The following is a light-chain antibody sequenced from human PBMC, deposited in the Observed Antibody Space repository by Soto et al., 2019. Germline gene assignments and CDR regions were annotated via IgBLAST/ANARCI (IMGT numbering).Light chain of an antibody. CDR3: CSYAGRTYV. CDR1: SSDVGSYNL. CDR2: EGS. Sequence: QSVLTQPASVSGSPGQSITISCTGTSSDVGSYNLVSWYQQHPGKAPKLMIYEGSKRPSGVSNRFSGSKSGNTASLTNSGLQAEDEADYYCCSYAGRTYVFGTGTKLTVL. J-gene: IGLJ1*01. V-gene: IGLV2-23*01.